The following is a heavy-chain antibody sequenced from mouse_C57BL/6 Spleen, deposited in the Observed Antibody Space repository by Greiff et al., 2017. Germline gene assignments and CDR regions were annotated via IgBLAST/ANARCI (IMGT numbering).Heavy chain of an antibody. CDR2: IHPNSGST. Sequence: VQLQQPGAELVKPGASVKLSCKASGYTFTSYWMHWVKQRPGQGLEWIGMIHPNSGSTNYNEKFKSKATLTVDKSSSTAYMQLSSLTSEDSAVYYCARTGGYDYDYYFDYWGQGTTLTVSS. CDR1: GYTFTSYW. D-gene: IGHD2-4*01. V-gene: IGHV1-64*01. CDR3: ARTGGYDYDYYFDY. J-gene: IGHJ2*01.